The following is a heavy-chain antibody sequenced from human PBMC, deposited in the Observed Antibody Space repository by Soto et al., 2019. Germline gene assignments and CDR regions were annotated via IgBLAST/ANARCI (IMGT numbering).Heavy chain of an antibody. V-gene: IGHV3-23*01. Sequence: GALRLSCAASGFTVGSYAMSWVRQAPGKGLEWVSLVTYSGANTYYAGSVTGRFTISRDNSRNTLYLQMSSLRVEDTAVYYCATPSLSTGDYSSFDSWGRGTLVTVSS. CDR2: VTYSGANT. J-gene: IGHJ4*02. CDR3: ATPSLSTGDYSSFDS. D-gene: IGHD7-27*01. CDR1: GFTVGSYA.